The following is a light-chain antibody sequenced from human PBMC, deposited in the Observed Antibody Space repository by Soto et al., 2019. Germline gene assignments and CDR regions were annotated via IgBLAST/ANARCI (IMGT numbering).Light chain of an antibody. CDR1: QSVSSSY. V-gene: IGKV3-20*01. J-gene: IGKJ5*01. Sequence: EIVLTHSPGTLSSSPGERATLSCRPSQSVSSSYLAWYQQKPGKAPRLLIYGASSRATGIPDRFSGSGSGTDFPLTISRLEPEDFAVYYCQQYGSSPPITFGQGTRLEIK. CDR2: GAS. CDR3: QQYGSSPPIT.